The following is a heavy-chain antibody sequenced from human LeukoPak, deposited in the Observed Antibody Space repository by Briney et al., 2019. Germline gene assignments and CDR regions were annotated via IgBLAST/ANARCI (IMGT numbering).Heavy chain of an antibody. J-gene: IGHJ3*02. CDR1: GFTFSSYA. CDR3: AKDNYDGSGYPLGAFDI. Sequence: GGSLRLSCAASGFTFSSYAMSWVRQAPGKGLEWVSGISWNSGSIGYADFVKGRFTISRDNAKNSLYLQMNSLRAEDTALYYCAKDNYDGSGYPLGAFDIWGQGTMVTVSS. V-gene: IGHV3-9*01. CDR2: ISWNSGSI. D-gene: IGHD3-22*01.